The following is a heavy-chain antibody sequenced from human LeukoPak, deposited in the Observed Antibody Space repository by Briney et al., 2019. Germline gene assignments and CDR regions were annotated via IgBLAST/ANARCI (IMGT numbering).Heavy chain of an antibody. D-gene: IGHD3-10*01. J-gene: IGHJ4*02. CDR3: AREGSPYYYGSGSYLVDY. CDR1: GFTFSTYS. CDR2: IDSGSNNI. V-gene: IGHV3-48*04. Sequence: GGSLRLSCAASGFTFSTYSMNWVRQAPGKGLEWGSGIDSGSNNIHYADSVKGRFTISRDNAKNSLYLQMNSLRAEDTAVYYCAREGSPYYYGSGSYLVDYWGQGTLVTVSS.